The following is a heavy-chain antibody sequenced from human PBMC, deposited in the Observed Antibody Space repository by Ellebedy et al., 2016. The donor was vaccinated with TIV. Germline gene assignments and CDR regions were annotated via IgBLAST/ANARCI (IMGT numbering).Heavy chain of an antibody. CDR2: ISGSGGST. Sequence: PGGSLRLSCAASGFTFSDYYMSWVRQAPGKGLEWVSAISGSGGSTYYADSVKGRFTISRDNSKNTLYLQMNSLRAEDTAVYYCAKDRETHGYCSGGSCYSNWFDPWGQGTLVTVSS. D-gene: IGHD2-15*01. V-gene: IGHV3-23*01. J-gene: IGHJ5*02. CDR1: GFTFSDYY. CDR3: AKDRETHGYCSGGSCYSNWFDP.